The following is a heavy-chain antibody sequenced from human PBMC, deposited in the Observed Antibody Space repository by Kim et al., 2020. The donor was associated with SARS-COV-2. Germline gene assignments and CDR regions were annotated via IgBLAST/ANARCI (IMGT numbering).Heavy chain of an antibody. CDR2: IYYSGST. CDR3: ASSTGYYGSGSYYRKDLNDN. Sequence: SETLSLTCTVSGGSISSSSYYWGWIRQPPGKGLEWIGSIYYSGSTYYNPSLKSRVTISVDTSKNQFSLKLSSVTAADTAVYYCASSTGYYGSGSYYRKDLNDNWGQGTLVTVSS. V-gene: IGHV4-39*01. J-gene: IGHJ4*02. CDR1: GGSISSSSYY. D-gene: IGHD3-10*01.